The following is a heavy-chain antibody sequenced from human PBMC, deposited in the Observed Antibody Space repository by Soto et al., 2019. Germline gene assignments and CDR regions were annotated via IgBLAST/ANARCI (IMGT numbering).Heavy chain of an antibody. CDR1: GYTFTSYG. J-gene: IGHJ4*02. V-gene: IGHV1-18*01. Sequence: QVQLVQSGAEVKKPGASVKVSCKASGYTFTSYGISWVRQAPGQGLEWMGWISAYNGNTNYAQKLQGRVTMTTDTSTSTAYMELRSLRSDDTAVYYCARATYYDILTGYFYFDYWGQGTLVTVSS. D-gene: IGHD3-9*01. CDR3: ARATYYDILTGYFYFDY. CDR2: ISAYNGNT.